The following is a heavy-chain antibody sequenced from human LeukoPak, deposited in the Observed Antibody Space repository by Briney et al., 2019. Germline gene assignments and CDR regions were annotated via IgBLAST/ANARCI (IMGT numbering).Heavy chain of an antibody. CDR1: GASISSSNW. CDR3: AGGYSYGFFEY. CDR2: IHHSGST. Sequence: PSGTLSLTCTVSGASISSSNWWSWVRQPPGKGLEWIGEIHHSGSTNYNPSLKSRVTTAVDRAKNQFSLKMSSLTAADTAVYYRAGGYSYGFFEYWGQGTLVTVSS. D-gene: IGHD5-18*01. V-gene: IGHV4-4*02. J-gene: IGHJ4*02.